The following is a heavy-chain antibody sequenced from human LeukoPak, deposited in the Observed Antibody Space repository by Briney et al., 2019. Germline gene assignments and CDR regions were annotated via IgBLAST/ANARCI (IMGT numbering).Heavy chain of an antibody. J-gene: IGHJ4*02. V-gene: IGHV3-64*01. CDR1: GFPFSSYA. CDR3: ARGGLLWFGELSGY. Sequence: GGSLRLSCTASGFPFSSYAMHWVRQAPGKGLEYVSVISSNGGSTYYANSVKGRFTISRDNSQNTLYLQMGSLRAEDMAVYYCARGGLLWFGELSGYWGQGTLVTVSS. CDR2: ISSNGGST. D-gene: IGHD3-10*01.